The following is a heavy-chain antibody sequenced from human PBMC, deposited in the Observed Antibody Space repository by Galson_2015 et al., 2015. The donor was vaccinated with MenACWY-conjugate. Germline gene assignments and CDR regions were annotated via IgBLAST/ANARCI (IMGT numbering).Heavy chain of an antibody. CDR3: ARVADWDFWSGSTPYYYYGMDV. V-gene: IGHV3-74*01. J-gene: IGHJ6*02. Sequence: SLRLSCAASGFTFSSYWMHWVRQAPGKGLVWVSRINSDGSSTSYADSVKGRFTISRDNAKNTLYLQMNSLRAEDTAVYYCARVADWDFWSGSTPYYYYGMDVWGQGTTVTVSS. CDR1: GFTFSSYW. CDR2: INSDGSST. D-gene: IGHD3-3*01.